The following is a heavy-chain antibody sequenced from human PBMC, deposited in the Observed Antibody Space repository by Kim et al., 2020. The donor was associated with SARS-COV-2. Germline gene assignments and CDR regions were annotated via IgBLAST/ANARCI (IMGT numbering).Heavy chain of an antibody. J-gene: IGHJ4*02. V-gene: IGHV3-49*03. CDR1: GLTFGDYT. Sequence: GGSLRLSCVASGLTFGDYTMNWFRQAPGKGLEWVGFIRSKAYGGSTEYAASVKGRFTISRDDSKSIAYLQMNSLKTEDTAVYFCTRGLRYYYDNSGQFDYWGQGTLVTVSS. CDR2: IRSKAYGGST. CDR3: TRGLRYYYDNSGQFDY. D-gene: IGHD3-22*01.